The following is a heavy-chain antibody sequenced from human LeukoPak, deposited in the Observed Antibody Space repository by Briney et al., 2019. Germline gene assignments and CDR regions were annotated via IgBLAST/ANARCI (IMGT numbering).Heavy chain of an antibody. CDR1: GFTFSGYY. D-gene: IGHD5-18*01. CDR3: ATSGYSANFDY. J-gene: IGHJ4*02. CDR2: ISSSGSTI. Sequence: GGSLRLSCAASGFTFSGYYMSWIRQAPGKGLEWVSYISSSGSTIYYADFVKGRFTISRDNAKNSLYLQMNSLRAEDTAVYYCATSGYSANFDYWGQGTLVTVSS. V-gene: IGHV3-11*04.